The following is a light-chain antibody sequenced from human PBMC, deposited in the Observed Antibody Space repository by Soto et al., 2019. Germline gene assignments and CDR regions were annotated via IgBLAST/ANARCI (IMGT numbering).Light chain of an antibody. J-gene: IGLJ1*01. CDR1: GSDVGGYNS. Sequence: QSVLTQPASVSGSPGRSITIACTETGSDVGGYNSVSWYQQQPGKAPKLLISEVRHRPSGVSDRFSGSQSANTASLTISGLQAEDEADYYCSSFTTSNTYVFGTGTKVTVL. CDR3: SSFTTSNTYV. CDR2: EVR. V-gene: IGLV2-14*01.